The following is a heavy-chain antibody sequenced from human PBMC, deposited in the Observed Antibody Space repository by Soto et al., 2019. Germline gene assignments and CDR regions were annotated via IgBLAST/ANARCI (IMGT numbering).Heavy chain of an antibody. CDR1: GGSFSGYY. V-gene: IGHV4-34*01. CDR3: ARVGFFPYCSGRICYHYYCYMDV. D-gene: IGHD2-15*01. CDR2: INHSGST. J-gene: IGHJ6*03. Sequence: SETLSLTCAVYGGSFSGYYWSWIRQPPGKGLEWIGEINHSGSTNYNPSLKSRVTISVDTSKNQFSLKLRSVTAADTAVYYCARVGFFPYCSGRICYHYYCYMDVWGKGPTLTVSS.